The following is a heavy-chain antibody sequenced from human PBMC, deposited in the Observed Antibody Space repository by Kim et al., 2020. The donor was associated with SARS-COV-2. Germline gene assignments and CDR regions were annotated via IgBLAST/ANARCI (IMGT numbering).Heavy chain of an antibody. J-gene: IGHJ6*01. V-gene: IGHV4-59*08. CDR2: IYYTRNS. CDR1: GGSMSRYY. CDR3: ATFERGYSFGMDV. D-gene: IGHD3-9*01. Sequence: SETLSLTCTVSGGSMSRYYWNWIRQPPGKGLEWIGYIYYTRNSDYNPALKSRVTISVDTSKNQFSLNLSSVTAADTAVYYCATFERGYSFGMDVWGQGTT.